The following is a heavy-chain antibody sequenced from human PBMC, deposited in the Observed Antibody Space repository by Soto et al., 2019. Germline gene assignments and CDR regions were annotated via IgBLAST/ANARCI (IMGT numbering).Heavy chain of an antibody. D-gene: IGHD2-15*01. CDR2: INPNTGNT. V-gene: IGHV1-2*02. Sequence: QVQLVQSGADLKKPGASVKVSCKTSGYTFSGHFLQWVRQAPGAGPEWLGWINPNTGNTKDGQKFEGRVTMTRDMSSSTAYMELTRLTVDDTAVYFCARAGSYCSGGSCSFAYWGQGSLVTVSS. CDR1: GYTFSGHF. J-gene: IGHJ4*02. CDR3: ARAGSYCSGGSCSFAY.